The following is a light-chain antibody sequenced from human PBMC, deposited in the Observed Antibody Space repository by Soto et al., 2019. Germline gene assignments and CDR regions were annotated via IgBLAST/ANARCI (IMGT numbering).Light chain of an antibody. CDR1: SSNIGSNT. J-gene: IGLJ2*01. CDR3: SSYTSSSTLV. Sequence: QSVLTQPSSASGTPGQRVTISCSGSSSNIGSNTVNWYQQFPGTAPHLLIYSTHQRPSGVPDRFSGSKSGTSASLAISGLQSEDEADYYCSSYTSSSTLVFGGGTKVTVL. V-gene: IGLV1-44*01. CDR2: STH.